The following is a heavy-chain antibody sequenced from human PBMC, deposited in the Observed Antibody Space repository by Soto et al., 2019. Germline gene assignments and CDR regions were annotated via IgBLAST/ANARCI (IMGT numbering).Heavy chain of an antibody. J-gene: IGHJ6*02. CDR3: ASPPCTNGVCYTNYYYYYGMDV. CDR2: INAGNGNT. V-gene: IGHV1-3*01. Sequence: GASVKVSCKASGYTFTSYAMHWVRQAPRQSLEWMGWINAGNGNTKYSQKFQGRVTITRDTSASTAYMELSSLRSEDTAVYYCASPPCTNGVCYTNYYYYYGMDVWGQGTTVTVSS. D-gene: IGHD2-8*01. CDR1: GYTFTSYA.